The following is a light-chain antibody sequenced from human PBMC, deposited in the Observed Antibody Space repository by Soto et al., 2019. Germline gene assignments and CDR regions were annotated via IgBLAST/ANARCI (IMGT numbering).Light chain of an antibody. J-gene: IGLJ1*01. CDR1: SSDVGGYNY. CDR2: EVS. Sequence: QSVLTQPASVSGSPGQSITISCAGSSSDVGGYNYVSWYQQYPGKAPKLIIYEVSNRPSGVANRFSGSKSGNTASLTISGLQDEDEADYYCSSYTSSSTPYVFGTGTKLTVL. CDR3: SSYTSSSTPYV. V-gene: IGLV2-14*01.